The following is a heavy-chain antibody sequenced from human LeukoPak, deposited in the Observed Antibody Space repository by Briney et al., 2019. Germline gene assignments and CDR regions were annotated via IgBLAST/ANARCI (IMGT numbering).Heavy chain of an antibody. CDR1: GYTFTGYY. Sequence: ASVKVSCKASGYTFTGYYMHWVRQAPGQGLEWMGWIGAYNGDTNYAQKSQGRVTMTTDTSTSTAYMDLRSLRSDDTAVYYCTRDHCRGDNCPSFDYWGQGTLVTVSS. CDR3: TRDHCRGDNCPSFDY. D-gene: IGHD2-15*01. CDR2: IGAYNGDT. J-gene: IGHJ4*02. V-gene: IGHV1-18*04.